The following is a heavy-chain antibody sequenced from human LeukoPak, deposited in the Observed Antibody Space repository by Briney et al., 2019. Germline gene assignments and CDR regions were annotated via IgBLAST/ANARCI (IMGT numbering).Heavy chain of an antibody. Sequence: ASVKVSCKASGYTFSSYAINWVRQAPGQGLEWLGWISVHNGNTNSAQKLQGRVTMTTDTSTSTAYMEVRSLRSDDTAVYYCARDFSKAVAGTFFYYMDVWGKGTTVTVSS. D-gene: IGHD6-19*01. CDR1: GYTFSSYA. V-gene: IGHV1-18*01. CDR3: ARDFSKAVAGTFFYYMDV. CDR2: ISVHNGNT. J-gene: IGHJ6*03.